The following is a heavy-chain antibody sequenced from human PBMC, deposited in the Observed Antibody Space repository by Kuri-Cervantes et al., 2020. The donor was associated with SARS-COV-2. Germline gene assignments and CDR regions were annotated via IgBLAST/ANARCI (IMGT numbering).Heavy chain of an antibody. Sequence: GGSLRLSCAASGFTFSSYWISWVRQAPGKGLEWVANIKEAGREKYYVDCVKGRFTISRDNAKNSLYLQMNSLRAKDTAVYYCASTASGSAAPFDYWGQGTLVTVSS. CDR1: GFTFSSYW. CDR2: IKEAGREK. V-gene: IGHV3-7*01. D-gene: IGHD2-2*01. J-gene: IGHJ4*02. CDR3: ASTASGSAAPFDY.